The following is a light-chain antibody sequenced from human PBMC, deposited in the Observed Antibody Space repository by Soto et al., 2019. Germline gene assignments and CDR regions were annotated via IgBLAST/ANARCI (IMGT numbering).Light chain of an antibody. CDR3: CSYTTHSLYV. V-gene: IGLV2-14*01. Sequence: QSVLTQPASVSGSPGQSITISCTGSSSDVGAYNYVSWYQKHPGKAPKLMVYDVSNRPSGVSNRFSGSKSGTTASLTIYGLQAEDEADYYCCSYTTHSLYVFGTGTKVTVL. CDR1: SSDVGAYNY. J-gene: IGLJ1*01. CDR2: DVS.